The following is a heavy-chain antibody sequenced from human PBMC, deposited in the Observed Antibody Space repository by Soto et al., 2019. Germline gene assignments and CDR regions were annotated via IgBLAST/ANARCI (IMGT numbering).Heavy chain of an antibody. CDR3: ARDGLSSSSSFDY. D-gene: IGHD6-6*01. Sequence: SETLSLTCAVSGGSISSGGYSWSWIRQPPGKGLEWIGYIYYSGSTNYNPSLKSRVTISVDTSKNQFSLKLSSVTAADTAVYYCARDGLSSSSSFDYWGQGTLVTVSS. CDR1: GGSISSGGYS. J-gene: IGHJ4*02. V-gene: IGHV4-61*08. CDR2: IYYSGST.